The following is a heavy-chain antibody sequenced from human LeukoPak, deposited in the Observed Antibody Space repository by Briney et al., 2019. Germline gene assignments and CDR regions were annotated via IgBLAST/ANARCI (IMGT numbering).Heavy chain of an antibody. CDR1: GYSISSGYY. CDR3: ARDKISELPNYYYYYMDI. V-gene: IGHV4-38-2*02. J-gene: IGHJ6*03. D-gene: IGHD1-7*01. Sequence: KPSETLSLTCTVSGYSISSGYYWGWIRQPPGKGLEWIGSIYHSGSTYYNPSLKSRVTISVDTSRNQFSLKLSPVTAADTAVYYCARDKISELPNYYYYYMDIWGKGTTVTVSS. CDR2: IYHSGST.